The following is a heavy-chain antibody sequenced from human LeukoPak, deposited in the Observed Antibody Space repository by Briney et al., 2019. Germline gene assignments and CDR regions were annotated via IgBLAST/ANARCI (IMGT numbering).Heavy chain of an antibody. D-gene: IGHD3-10*01. CDR1: GDSISGHY. V-gene: IGHV4-59*11. CDR3: ARDARGVGLWYFDL. Sequence: ASETLSLTCTLSGDSISGHYWSWVRQAPGKGLEWIGYIYSSGLISYNPSLKTRAAISDAPPTNQVSLTLTPVTAADTAVYYCARDARGVGLWYFDLWGRGFLVTVSS. CDR2: IYSSGLI. J-gene: IGHJ2*01.